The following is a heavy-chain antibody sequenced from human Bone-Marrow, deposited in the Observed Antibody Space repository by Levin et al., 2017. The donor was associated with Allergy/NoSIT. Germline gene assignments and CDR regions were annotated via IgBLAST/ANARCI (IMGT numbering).Heavy chain of an antibody. CDR2: IYYSGDS. J-gene: IGHJ6*02. CDR1: GGSISSGDYY. CDR3: ARERNCGGDCYTTYGMDV. V-gene: IGHV4-30-4*01. D-gene: IGHD2-21*02. Sequence: SQTLSLTCTVSGGSISSGDYYWSWIRQSPGKGLEWIGYIYYSGDSYYTPSLRSRVTISVANSKKQFSLNLRSVTAADTAVYYCARERNCGGDCYTTYGMDVWGQGTTVTVSS.